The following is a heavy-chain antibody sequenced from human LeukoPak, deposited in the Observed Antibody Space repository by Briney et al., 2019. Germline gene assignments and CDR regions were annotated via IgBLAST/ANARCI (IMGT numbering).Heavy chain of an antibody. CDR2: MNPNSGNT. D-gene: IGHD3-16*01. Sequence: ASVKVSCRASGYTFTSYDIKWVRQATGQGLEWMGRMNPNSGNTDYAQKFQGRVTMTRNTSISTAYMELSSLTSEDTAMYCCARRGKGLGYYMDVWGKGTTVTISS. V-gene: IGHV1-8*01. CDR1: GYTFTSYD. J-gene: IGHJ6*03. CDR3: ARRGKGLGYYMDV.